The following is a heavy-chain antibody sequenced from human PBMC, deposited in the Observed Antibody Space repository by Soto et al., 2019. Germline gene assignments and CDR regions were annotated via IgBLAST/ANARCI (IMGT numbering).Heavy chain of an antibody. CDR2: IYYGGTT. CDR1: GGSISPYY. D-gene: IGHD2-2*01. V-gene: IGHV4-59*08. CDR3: ARLGAHYQSPDP. Sequence: QVQLQESGPGLVKPSETLSLTCTVSGGSISPYYWTWVRQPPGKGLEWIGYIYYGGTTSYNPSLMGRVTISLETSKGQISLRLSSVTAADTAIYYWARLGAHYQSPDPWGPGTLVTVSS. J-gene: IGHJ5*02.